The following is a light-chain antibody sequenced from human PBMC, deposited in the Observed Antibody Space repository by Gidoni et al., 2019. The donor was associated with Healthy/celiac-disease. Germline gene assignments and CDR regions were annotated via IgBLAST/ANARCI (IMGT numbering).Light chain of an antibody. J-gene: IGKJ1*01. CDR3: QQYNSYSWT. V-gene: IGKV1-5*03. CDR1: QSISSW. Sequence: DIQMTQSPSTLSASVGDRVTITCRASQSISSWLAWYQQKPGKAPKLLIYKASSLESGVPSRFSGSGSGTEFTLTISSLQPDDFATYYCQQYNSYSWTFAYXTKVGIK. CDR2: KAS.